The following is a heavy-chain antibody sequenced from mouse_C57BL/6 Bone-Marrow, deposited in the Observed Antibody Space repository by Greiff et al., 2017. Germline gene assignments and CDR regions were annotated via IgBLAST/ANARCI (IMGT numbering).Heavy chain of an antibody. J-gene: IGHJ4*01. Sequence: QVQLKQSGAELVRPGTSVKVSCKASGYAFTNYLIEWVKQRPGQGLEWIGVINPGSGGTNYNEKFKGKATLTADKSSSTAYMQLSSLTSEDSAVYFCARLERAMDYWGQGTSVTVSS. CDR3: ARLERAMDY. CDR1: GYAFTNYL. CDR2: INPGSGGT. V-gene: IGHV1-54*01.